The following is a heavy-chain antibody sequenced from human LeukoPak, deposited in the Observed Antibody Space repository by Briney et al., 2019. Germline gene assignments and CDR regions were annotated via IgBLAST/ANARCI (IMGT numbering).Heavy chain of an antibody. CDR2: ISSSSSTI. CDR1: GFTFSSYS. J-gene: IGHJ3*02. Sequence: GGSLRLSCAASGFTFSSYSMNWVRQAPGKGLEWVSYISSSSSTIYYADSVKGRFTISRDNAKNSLYLQMNSLRAEDTAVYYCAADSSGWYLRAFDIWGQGTMVTVSS. D-gene: IGHD6-19*01. CDR3: AADSSGWYLRAFDI. V-gene: IGHV3-48*01.